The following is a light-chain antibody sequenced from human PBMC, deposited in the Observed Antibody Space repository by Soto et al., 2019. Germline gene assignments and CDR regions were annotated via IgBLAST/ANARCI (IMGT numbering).Light chain of an antibody. CDR1: QSVSTY. J-gene: IGKJ1*01. V-gene: IGKV3-11*01. Sequence: EIVLTQSPAILSLSPGERATLSCRASQSVSTYLAWYQQKPGQAPRLLIYDASNRATGVPARFSGSGSGTDFTLTISSLEPEDFAVYYCQQRRSWPKTFGLWTKVDLK. CDR3: QQRRSWPKT. CDR2: DAS.